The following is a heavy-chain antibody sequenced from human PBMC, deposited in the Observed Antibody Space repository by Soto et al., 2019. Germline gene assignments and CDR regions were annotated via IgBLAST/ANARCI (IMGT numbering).Heavy chain of an antibody. Sequence: EVQLLESGGGLVQPGGSLRLSCAASGFTFSNYALTWVRQAPGKGLDWVSTLTSPRGTTHYADSVEGRFTISRDTSTNMLFLQMNNLRAEDSAVYYCAKELVAAPMYVGWGYFYNYGLDVWGQGTTVTVSS. V-gene: IGHV3-23*01. CDR1: GFTFSNYA. D-gene: IGHD1-26*01. CDR3: AKELVAAPMYVGWGYFYNYGLDV. J-gene: IGHJ6*02. CDR2: LTSPRGTT.